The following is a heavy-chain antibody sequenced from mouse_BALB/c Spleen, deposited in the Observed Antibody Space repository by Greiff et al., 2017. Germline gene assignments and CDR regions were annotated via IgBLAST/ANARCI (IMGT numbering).Heavy chain of an antibody. CDR3: ARDLITAAY. CDR2: ISDGGSYT. V-gene: IGHV5-4*02. Sequence: EVKVEESGGGLVKPGGSLKLSCAASGFTFSDYYMYWVRQTPEKRLEWVATISDGGSYTYYPDSVKGRFTISRDNAKNNLYLQMSSLKSEDTAMYYCARDLITAAYWGQGTLVTVSA. J-gene: IGHJ3*01. CDR1: GFTFSDYY. D-gene: IGHD2-4*01.